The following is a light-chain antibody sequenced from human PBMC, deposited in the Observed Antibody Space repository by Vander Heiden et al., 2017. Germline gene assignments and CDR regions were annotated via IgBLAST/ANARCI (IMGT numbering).Light chain of an antibody. CDR2: GAS. V-gene: IGKV3-20*01. Sequence: EIVLTQSPGTLSLSPGERATLSCRASQSVSSSYLAWYQQKPGQAPRLLIYGASSRATGLPDRFSGSGSGTDFTLTISRLEPEDFAVYYCQQDGSSPLTFGRGTKVEIK. J-gene: IGKJ4*01. CDR1: QSVSSSY. CDR3: QQDGSSPLT.